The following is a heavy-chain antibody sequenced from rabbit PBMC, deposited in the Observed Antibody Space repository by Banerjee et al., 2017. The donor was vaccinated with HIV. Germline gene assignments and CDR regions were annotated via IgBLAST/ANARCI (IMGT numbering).Heavy chain of an antibody. Sequence: QEHLKESGGGLVQPGGSLKLSCTASGFTLSSYYMNWVRQAPGKELEWITCINIATGKSVYASWVSGRFIMSRTSSTTVTLQMTSLTAADTATYFCARDLVTAIGWNFALWGQGTLVTVS. J-gene: IGHJ3*01. CDR1: GFTLSSYYM. CDR2: INIATGKS. V-gene: IGHV1S45*01. D-gene: IGHD7-1*01. CDR3: ARDLVTAIGWNFAL.